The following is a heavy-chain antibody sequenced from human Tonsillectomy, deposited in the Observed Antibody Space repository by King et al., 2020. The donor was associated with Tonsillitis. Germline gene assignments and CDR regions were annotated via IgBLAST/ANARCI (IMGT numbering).Heavy chain of an antibody. D-gene: IGHD2-2*02. V-gene: IGHV3-23*04. J-gene: IGHJ6*04. CDR1: GFTFSNYA. Sequence: VQLVESGGGLVQPGGSLRLSCAASGFTFSNYAMSWVRQAPGKGLEWVSAISGSGGSPYYADSVKGRFAISRDNSKNTLYLQMNSLRAEDTAVYYCAKGGDCSGTSCYKGGMDFWGEGTTVTVSS. CDR2: ISGSGGSP. CDR3: AKGGDCSGTSCYKGGMDF.